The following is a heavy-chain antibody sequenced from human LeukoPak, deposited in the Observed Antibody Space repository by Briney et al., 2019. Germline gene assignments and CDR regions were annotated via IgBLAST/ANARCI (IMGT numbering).Heavy chain of an antibody. Sequence: ASVKVSCKASGYTFTSYGISWVRQAPGQGLEWMGWISAYNGNTNHAQKLQGRVTMTTDTSTSTAYMELRSLRSDDTAVYYCARAPSGYYQENRWSAEYFQHWGQGTLVTVSS. CDR1: GYTFTSYG. D-gene: IGHD3-22*01. CDR3: ARAPSGYYQENRWSAEYFQH. CDR2: ISAYNGNT. V-gene: IGHV1-18*01. J-gene: IGHJ1*01.